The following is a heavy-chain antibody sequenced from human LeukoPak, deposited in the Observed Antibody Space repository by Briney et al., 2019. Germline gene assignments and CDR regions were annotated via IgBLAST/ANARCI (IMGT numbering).Heavy chain of an antibody. CDR1: GYTFTGYY. J-gene: IGHJ4*02. D-gene: IGHD4-23*01. V-gene: IGHV1-2*02. CDR3: AREAAYGGSHDY. CDR2: INPNSGGT. Sequence: GASVKVSCKASGYTFTGYYVHWVRQAPGQGLEWMGWINPNSGGTNYAQKFQGRVTMTRDTSISTAYMELSRLRSDDTAVYYCAREAAYGGSHDYWGQGTLVTVSS.